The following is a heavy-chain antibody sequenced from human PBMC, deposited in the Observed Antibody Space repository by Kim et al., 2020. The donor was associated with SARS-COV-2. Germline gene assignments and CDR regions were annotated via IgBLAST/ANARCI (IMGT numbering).Heavy chain of an antibody. D-gene: IGHD6-19*01. CDR3: ARPLLAVAGTLYY. V-gene: IGHV1-18*01. J-gene: IGHJ4*02. Sequence: YAQKLQGRVTMTTDTSTRPAYMELRSLRSDDTAVYYCARPLLAVAGTLYYWGQGTLVTVSS.